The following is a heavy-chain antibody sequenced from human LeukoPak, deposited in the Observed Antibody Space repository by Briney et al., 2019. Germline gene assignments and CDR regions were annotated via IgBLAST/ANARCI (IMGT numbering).Heavy chain of an antibody. CDR2: IYYSGST. J-gene: IGHJ5*02. Sequence: SQTLSLTCTVSGGSISSGGYYWSWIRQHPGKGQEWIGYIYYSGSTYYNPSLKSRVTISVDTSKNQFSLKLSSVTAADTAVYYCARVIRTRATAAGGAWFDPWGQGTLVTVSS. CDR1: GGSISSGGYY. V-gene: IGHV4-31*03. D-gene: IGHD6-13*01. CDR3: ARVIRTRATAAGGAWFDP.